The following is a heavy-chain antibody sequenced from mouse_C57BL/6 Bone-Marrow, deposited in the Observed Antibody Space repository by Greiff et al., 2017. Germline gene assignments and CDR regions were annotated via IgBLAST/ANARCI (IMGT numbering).Heavy chain of an antibody. J-gene: IGHJ2*01. D-gene: IGHD2-3*01. CDR1: GYTFTSYG. Sequence: VQLQQSGAELARPGASVKLSCKASGYTFTSYGISWVKQRTGQGLEWIGEIYPSSGNTYYNEKFKGKATLTADKSSSTAYMELRSLTSEDSAVYFCARDVTTKGYYFDYWGQGTTLTVSS. V-gene: IGHV1-81*01. CDR3: ARDVTTKGYYFDY. CDR2: IYPSSGNT.